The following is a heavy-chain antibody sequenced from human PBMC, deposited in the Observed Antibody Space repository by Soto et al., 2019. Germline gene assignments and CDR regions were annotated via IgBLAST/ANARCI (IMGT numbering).Heavy chain of an antibody. V-gene: IGHV1-46*01. CDR1: GYTFTSYY. CDR2: INPSGGST. D-gene: IGHD6-19*01. J-gene: IGHJ6*02. CDR3: ARDHAPVAGTHYYGMDV. Sequence: QVQLVQSGAEVKKPGASVKVSCKAPGYTFTSYYMHWVRQAPGQGLEWMGIINPSGGSTSYAQKFQGRVTMTRDTSTSTVYMELSSLRSEDTAVYYCARDHAPVAGTHYYGMDVWGQGTTVTVSS.